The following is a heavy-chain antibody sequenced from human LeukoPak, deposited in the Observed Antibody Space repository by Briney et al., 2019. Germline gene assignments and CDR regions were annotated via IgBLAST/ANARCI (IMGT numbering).Heavy chain of an antibody. Sequence: GGSLRLSCAASGFTFSSYAMHWVRQAPGKGLEWVAVISYDGSNKYYADSVKGRFTISRDNSKNTLYLQMNSLRAEDTAVYYCARDNEGYLHYYYYMDVWGKGTTVTVSS. CDR3: ARDNEGYLHYYYYMDV. J-gene: IGHJ6*03. V-gene: IGHV3-30-3*01. CDR1: GFTFSSYA. CDR2: ISYDGSNK. D-gene: IGHD6-13*01.